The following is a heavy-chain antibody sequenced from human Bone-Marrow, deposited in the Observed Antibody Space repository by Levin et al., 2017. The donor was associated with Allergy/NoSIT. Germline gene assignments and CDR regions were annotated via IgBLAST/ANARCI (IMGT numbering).Heavy chain of an antibody. CDR2: ISGSGGST. D-gene: IGHD3-3*01. J-gene: IGHJ4*02. V-gene: IGHV3-23*01. CDR1: GFTFSSYA. Sequence: PGGSLRLSCAASGFTFSSYAMSWVRQAPGKGLEWVSAISGSGGSTYYADSVKGRFTISRDNSKNTLYLQMNSLRAEDTAVYYCAVEGRWIFGVVPSFDYWGQGTLVTVSS. CDR3: AVEGRWIFGVVPSFDY.